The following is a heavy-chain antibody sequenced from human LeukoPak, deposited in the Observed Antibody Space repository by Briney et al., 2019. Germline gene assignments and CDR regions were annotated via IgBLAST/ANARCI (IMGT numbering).Heavy chain of an antibody. CDR2: ISYDGSNK. Sequence: QPGRSLRLSCASSGFTFSSYGMHWVRQAPGKGLEWVAVISYDGSNKYYADPVKGRFTISRDNSKNTLYLQMNSLRADDTAVYYCAKGLRYSDNWGQGTLVTVSP. J-gene: IGHJ4*02. CDR1: GFTFSSYG. V-gene: IGHV3-30*18. CDR3: AKGLRYSDN. D-gene: IGHD3-9*01.